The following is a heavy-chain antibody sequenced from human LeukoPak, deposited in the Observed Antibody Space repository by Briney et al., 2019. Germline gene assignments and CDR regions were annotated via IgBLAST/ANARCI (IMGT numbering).Heavy chain of an antibody. CDR1: EYSLTNYW. Sequence: KISCKGSEYSLTNYWIGWVRQAPGQGLEWMGGIIPIFGTANYAQKFQGRVTITADESTSTAYMELSSLRSEDTAVYYCARPLYSYGYVFDYWGQGTLVTVSS. D-gene: IGHD5-18*01. CDR3: ARPLYSYGYVFDY. J-gene: IGHJ4*02. CDR2: IIPIFGTA. V-gene: IGHV1-69*01.